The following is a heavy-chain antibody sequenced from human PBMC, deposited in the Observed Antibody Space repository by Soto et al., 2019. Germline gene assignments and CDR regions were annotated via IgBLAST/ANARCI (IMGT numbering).Heavy chain of an antibody. CDR2: ISSSSSTI. Sequence: GGSLRLSCAASGFTFSSYSMNWVRQAPGKGLEWVSYISSSSSTIYYADSVKGRFTISRDNAKNSLYLQMNSLRDEDTAVYYCAREESYYYGSGSYYPSGMDVWGQGTTVTVSS. D-gene: IGHD3-10*01. CDR3: AREESYYYGSGSYYPSGMDV. J-gene: IGHJ6*02. V-gene: IGHV3-48*02. CDR1: GFTFSSYS.